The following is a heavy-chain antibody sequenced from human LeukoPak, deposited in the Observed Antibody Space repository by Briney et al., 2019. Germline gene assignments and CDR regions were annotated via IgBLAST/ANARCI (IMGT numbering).Heavy chain of an antibody. CDR2: MSPYSVNT. Sequence: GASVKVSCKASGYTFTSYDINWVRQATGQGLEWMGWMSPYSVNTVYAQKFQGRVTMTRNTSIGTAYMDLSSLRSEDTAVYYCARGYYDSSGYYFDYWGPGTLVTVSS. CDR3: ARGYYDSSGYYFDY. V-gene: IGHV1-8*01. D-gene: IGHD3-22*01. CDR1: GYTFTSYD. J-gene: IGHJ4*02.